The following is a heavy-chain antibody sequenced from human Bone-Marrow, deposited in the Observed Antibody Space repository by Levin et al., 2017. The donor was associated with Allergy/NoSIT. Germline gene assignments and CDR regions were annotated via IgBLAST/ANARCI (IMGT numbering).Heavy chain of an antibody. V-gene: IGHV4-34*01. CDR1: GGSFSDDQ. CDR2: IKHSGST. J-gene: IGHJ6*03. CDR3: ARVSKNYYYYYMDV. Sequence: ESLKISCAVYGGSFSDDQWSWIRQSPGRGLEWIGEIKHSGSTNYNPSLKSRVTLSLDTSKNQFSLILSSVTAADTAIYYCARVSKNYYYYYMDVWGKGTTVTVSS.